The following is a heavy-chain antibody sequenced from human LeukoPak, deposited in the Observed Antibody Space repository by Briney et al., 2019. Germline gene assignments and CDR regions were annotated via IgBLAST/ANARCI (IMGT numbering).Heavy chain of an antibody. CDR3: ARDSRTVTVWTYMDV. CDR1: GFTFSSYA. Sequence: PGGSLRLSCAASGFTFSSYAMHWVRQAPGKGLEWVAVISYDGSNKYYADSVKGRFTISRDNSKNTLYLQMNSLRAEDTAVYYCARDSRTVTVWTYMDVWGKGTTVTVSS. CDR2: ISYDGSNK. V-gene: IGHV3-30*04. J-gene: IGHJ6*03. D-gene: IGHD4-17*01.